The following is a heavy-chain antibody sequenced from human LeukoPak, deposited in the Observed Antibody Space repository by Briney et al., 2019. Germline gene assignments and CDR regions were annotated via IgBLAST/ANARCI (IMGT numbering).Heavy chain of an antibody. J-gene: IGHJ6*03. CDR2: IYHSGST. CDR1: GGSISSGGYY. CDR3: ARDLGRPRVRFLEWIQSMDV. D-gene: IGHD3-3*01. Sequence: SETLSLTCTVSGGSISSGGYYWSWIRQPPGKGLEWIGYIYHSGSTYYNPSLKSRVTISVDRSKNQFPLKLSSVTAADTAVYYCARDLGRPRVRFLEWIQSMDVWGKGTTVTVSS. V-gene: IGHV4-30-2*01.